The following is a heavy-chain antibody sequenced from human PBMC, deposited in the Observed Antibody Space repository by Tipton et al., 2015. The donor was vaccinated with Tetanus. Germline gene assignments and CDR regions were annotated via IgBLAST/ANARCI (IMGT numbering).Heavy chain of an antibody. CDR3: ARANNEYPTKGPFDS. CDR1: GVSVRSGSYS. V-gene: IGHV4-61*01. J-gene: IGHJ4*02. Sequence: TLSLTCTVSGVSVRSGSYSWNWIRQPPGKGLEWLAYVSYSGRTNSNYSLKSRISISQDPSKNKFSLKLTLVTAADTAVYYCARANNEYPTKGPFDSWGRGTLVIVSS. D-gene: IGHD6-6*01. CDR2: VSYSGRT.